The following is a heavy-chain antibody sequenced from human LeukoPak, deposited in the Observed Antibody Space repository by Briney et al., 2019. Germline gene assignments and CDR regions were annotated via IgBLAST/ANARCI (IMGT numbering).Heavy chain of an antibody. V-gene: IGHV4-59*01. J-gene: IGHJ4*02. D-gene: IGHD5-12*01. CDR3: ARVGGYFSY. CDR1: GGSINSYY. CDR2: IYYSGST. Sequence: SETLSLTCTVSGGSINSYYWSWIRQPPGKGLEWIGYIYYSGSTNYNPSLKSRVTMSVDTSKNQFSLKVRSVTAADSAVYYCARVGGYFSYWGQGTLVTVPS.